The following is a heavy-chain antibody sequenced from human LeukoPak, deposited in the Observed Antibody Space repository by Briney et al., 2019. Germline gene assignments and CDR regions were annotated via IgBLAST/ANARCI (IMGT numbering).Heavy chain of an antibody. CDR2: IYYSGDT. Sequence: SETLSLTCTVSGVSISTYYRSWIRQPPGKGREWVGYIYYSGDTNYNPSLQSRVTFSVDTSKNQFSLKLTSVTAADTAVYYCVRGPYGSGISNWFDPWGQGTLVIVSS. D-gene: IGHD3-10*01. CDR3: VRGPYGSGISNWFDP. J-gene: IGHJ5*02. V-gene: IGHV4-59*01. CDR1: GVSISTYY.